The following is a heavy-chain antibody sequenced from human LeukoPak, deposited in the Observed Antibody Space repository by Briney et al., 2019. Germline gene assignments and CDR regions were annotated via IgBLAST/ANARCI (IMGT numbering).Heavy chain of an antibody. CDR3: ARYHNGYDDY. J-gene: IGHJ4*02. Sequence: WIGRIYNSGGTNYNPSLESRVTMSVDTSKNQFSLKLSSVTAADTAVYYCARYHNGYDDYWGQGTLVTVSS. V-gene: IGHV4-59*10. CDR2: IYNSGGT. D-gene: IGHD5-12*01.